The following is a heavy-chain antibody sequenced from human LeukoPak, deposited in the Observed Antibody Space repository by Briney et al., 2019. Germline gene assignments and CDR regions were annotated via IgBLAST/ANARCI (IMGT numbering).Heavy chain of an antibody. J-gene: IGHJ5*02. D-gene: IGHD6-19*01. Sequence: PSETLSLTCTVSGGSISSSSYYWGWIRQPPGKGLEWIGSIYYSGSTNYNPSLKSRVTISVDTSKNQFSLKLSSVTATGTAVYYCARRRGYSSGWSGYWFDPWGQGTLVTVSS. CDR1: GGSISSSSYY. CDR2: IYYSGST. CDR3: ARRRGYSSGWSGYWFDP. V-gene: IGHV4-39*07.